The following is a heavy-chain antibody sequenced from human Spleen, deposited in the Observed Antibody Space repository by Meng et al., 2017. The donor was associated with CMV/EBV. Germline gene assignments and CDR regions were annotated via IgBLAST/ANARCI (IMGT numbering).Heavy chain of an antibody. Sequence: ASVKVSCKASEYTFTSYYMHWVRQAPGQGLEWMGIINPSGGSTSYAQNFQGRVTMTTDTSTSTAYMELWSLRSDDTAVYFCARALDYFDYWGQGTLVTVSS. CDR2: INPSGGST. J-gene: IGHJ4*02. V-gene: IGHV1-46*01. CDR1: EYTFTSYY. D-gene: IGHD6-6*01. CDR3: ARALDYFDY.